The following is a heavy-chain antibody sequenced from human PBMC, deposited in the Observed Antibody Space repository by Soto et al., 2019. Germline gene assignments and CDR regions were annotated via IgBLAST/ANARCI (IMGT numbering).Heavy chain of an antibody. CDR3: ARGSAMAQGWFDP. Sequence: GASVKVSCKASGGTFSSYAISWVRQAPGQGLEWMGGIITIFGTANYAQKFQGRVTITADKSTSTAYMGLSSLRSEDTAVYYCARGSAMAQGWFDPWGQGTLVTVSS. D-gene: IGHD5-18*01. CDR1: GGTFSSYA. J-gene: IGHJ5*02. CDR2: IITIFGTA. V-gene: IGHV1-69*06.